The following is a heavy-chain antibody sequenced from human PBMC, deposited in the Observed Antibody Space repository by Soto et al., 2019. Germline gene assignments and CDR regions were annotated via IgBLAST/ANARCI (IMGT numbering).Heavy chain of an antibody. CDR3: ASNLHGDPFY. J-gene: IGHJ4*01. CDR2: ISAYNGNT. D-gene: IGHD4-17*01. V-gene: IGHV1-18*01. CDR1: GYTFTSYG. Sequence: QVQLVQSGAEVKKPGASVKVSCKASGYTFTSYGISWVRQAPGQGLEWMGWISAYNGNTNYAQKLQGRVTMTTDTITSTDYMELRSLKSCDTAVYFFASNLHGDPFYLGQGTLVTVSS.